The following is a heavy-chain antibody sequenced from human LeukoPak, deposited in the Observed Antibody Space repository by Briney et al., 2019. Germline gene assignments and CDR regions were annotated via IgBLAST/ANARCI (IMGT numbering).Heavy chain of an antibody. D-gene: IGHD6-13*01. J-gene: IGHJ4*02. CDR2: VSYDGSDK. V-gene: IGHV3-30-3*01. Sequence: GGSLRLSCAASGYTFSDYAMHWVRQAPGKGLEWVAVVSYDGSDKYYADSVKGRFTISRDNSKNTLSLQMNSLRAEDTAVYYCARTGYSNSWYRIDFWGQGALVTVSS. CDR3: ARTGYSNSWYRIDF. CDR1: GYTFSDYA.